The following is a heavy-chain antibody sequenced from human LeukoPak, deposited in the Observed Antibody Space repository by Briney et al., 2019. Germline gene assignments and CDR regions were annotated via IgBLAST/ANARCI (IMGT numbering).Heavy chain of an antibody. Sequence: SETLSLTCAVYGGSFSGYYWSWIRQPPGKGLEWIGYIYYSGSTNYNPSLKSRVTISVDMSKNQFSLKLSSVTAADTAVYYCARGRVGATSDYFDYWGQGTLVTVSS. CDR3: ARGRVGATSDYFDY. CDR2: IYYSGST. CDR1: GGSFSGYY. J-gene: IGHJ4*02. V-gene: IGHV4-59*01. D-gene: IGHD1-26*01.